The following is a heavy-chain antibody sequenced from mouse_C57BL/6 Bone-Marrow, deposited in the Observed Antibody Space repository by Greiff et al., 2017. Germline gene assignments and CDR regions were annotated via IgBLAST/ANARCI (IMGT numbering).Heavy chain of an antibody. V-gene: IGHV1-54*01. Sequence: VQLQESGAELVRPGTSVKVSCKASGYAFTNYLIEWVKQRPGKGLEWIGVINPGSGGTNYNEKFKGKATLTADKSSSTAYMQLSSLTSEDSAVYFCARFYYYGSSLFDYWGQGTTLTVSS. CDR2: INPGSGGT. CDR1: GYAFTNYL. D-gene: IGHD1-1*01. J-gene: IGHJ2*01. CDR3: ARFYYYGSSLFDY.